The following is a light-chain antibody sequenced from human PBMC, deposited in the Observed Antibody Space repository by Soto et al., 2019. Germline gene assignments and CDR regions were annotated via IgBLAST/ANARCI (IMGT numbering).Light chain of an antibody. CDR1: SSNIGGNN. CDR3: ASWDESGPYV. Sequence: QSVLTQPPSASGTPGQRVTISCSGSSSNIGGNNVNWYQQLPGTAPKLLIYSNSQRPSGVPDRFSGSKSGTSAALAISGLQSEDEADYYCASWDESGPYVFGPGTKATAL. CDR2: SNS. V-gene: IGLV1-44*01. J-gene: IGLJ1*01.